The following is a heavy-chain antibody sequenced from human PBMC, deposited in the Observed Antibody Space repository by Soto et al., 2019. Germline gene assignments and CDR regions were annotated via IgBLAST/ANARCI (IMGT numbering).Heavy chain of an antibody. Sequence: PSETLSLTCTVSGGSISNHYWSWIRQPPGKGLEWIGYIYYNGNTNYNPPLKSRVTVSVDTSKNQISLKLSSVTAVDTAVYYCTRANWYSEYWGQGTLVTAPQ. CDR3: TRANWYSEY. V-gene: IGHV4-59*11. CDR2: IYYNGNT. D-gene: IGHD7-27*01. CDR1: GGSISNHY. J-gene: IGHJ4*02.